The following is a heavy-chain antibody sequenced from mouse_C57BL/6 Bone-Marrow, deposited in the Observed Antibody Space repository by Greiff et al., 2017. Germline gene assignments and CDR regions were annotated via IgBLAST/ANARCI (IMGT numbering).Heavy chain of an antibody. J-gene: IGHJ4*01. Sequence: EVKLVESGGGLVQSGRSLRLSCATSGFTFSDFYMEWVRQAPGKGLEWIAASRNKANDYTTEYSASVKGRFIVSRDTSQSSLYLQMSALRAEDTAIYYCARDAPYYGSSYVDYAMDYWGQGTSVTVSS. V-gene: IGHV7-1*01. CDR1: GFTFSDFY. D-gene: IGHD1-1*01. CDR2: SRNKANDYTT. CDR3: ARDAPYYGSSYVDYAMDY.